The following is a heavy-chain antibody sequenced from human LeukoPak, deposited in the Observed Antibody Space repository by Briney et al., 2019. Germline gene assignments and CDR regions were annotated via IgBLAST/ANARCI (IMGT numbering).Heavy chain of an antibody. CDR1: GYTFTSYY. CDR3: ARGYCSSTSCYGPTYYYYGMDV. D-gene: IGHD2-2*01. CDR2: INPSGGST. Sequence: GASVKVSCKASGYTFTSYYMHWVRQAPGQGLEWMGIINPSGGSTSYAQKFQGRVTMTRDTSTSTVYMELSSLRSEDTAVYYCARGYCSSTSCYGPTYYYYGMDVWGQGTTVTVSS. V-gene: IGHV1-46*01. J-gene: IGHJ6*02.